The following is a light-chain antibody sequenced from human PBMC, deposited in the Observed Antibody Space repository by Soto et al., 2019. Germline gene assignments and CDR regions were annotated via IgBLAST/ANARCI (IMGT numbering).Light chain of an antibody. CDR2: EVN. Sequence: QSVLTQPPSASGSPGQSVAISCTGTSSDVGGYNYVSWYQQHPGKAPKLMIYEVNKRSSGVPDRFSGSKSGNTASPTVSGLQAEDEADYYCSSYAGSSNVFGTGTKVTVL. CDR1: SSDVGGYNY. J-gene: IGLJ1*01. CDR3: SSYAGSSNV. V-gene: IGLV2-8*01.